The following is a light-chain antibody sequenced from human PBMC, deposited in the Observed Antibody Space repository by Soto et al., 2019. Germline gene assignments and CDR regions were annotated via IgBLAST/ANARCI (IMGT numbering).Light chain of an antibody. CDR1: QSVSSN. Sequence: EIVMTQSPATLSVSPGERATLSCRASQSVSSNLAWYQQKPGQAPRLLIYGASTRPPGVPARFSGSGSGTEFTLTISSLQPEDFTVYSCLQYHNLWAFGQGTKVEI. CDR3: LQYHNLWA. CDR2: GAS. J-gene: IGKJ1*01. V-gene: IGKV3-15*01.